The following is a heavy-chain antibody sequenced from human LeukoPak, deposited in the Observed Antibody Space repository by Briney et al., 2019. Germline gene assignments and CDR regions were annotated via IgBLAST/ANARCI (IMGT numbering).Heavy chain of an antibody. V-gene: IGHV3-23*01. D-gene: IGHD7-27*01. CDR1: GFTFTTSA. Sequence: GGSLRLSCAASGFTFTTSAMSWARQAPGKGLEWVAGISGSGGSTYYPDSVKGRFTISRDSSKNTLYLQMNSLRAEDTAVYYCAKRQFNSASWGAFDLWGQGTMVSISS. J-gene: IGHJ3*01. CDR3: AKRQFNSASWGAFDL. CDR2: ISGSGGST.